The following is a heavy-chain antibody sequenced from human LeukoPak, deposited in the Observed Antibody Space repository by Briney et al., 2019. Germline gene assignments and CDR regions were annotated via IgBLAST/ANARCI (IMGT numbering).Heavy chain of an antibody. Sequence: GGSLRLSCAASGFTFSSYSMNWVRQAPGKGLEWVSSISSSSYIYYADSLKGRFTISRDNAKNSLYLQMNSLRAEDTAVYYCAREALGYCTNGVCYETYFDYWGQGTLVTVSS. D-gene: IGHD2-8*01. CDR1: GFTFSSYS. CDR3: AREALGYCTNGVCYETYFDY. V-gene: IGHV3-21*01. J-gene: IGHJ4*02. CDR2: ISSSSYI.